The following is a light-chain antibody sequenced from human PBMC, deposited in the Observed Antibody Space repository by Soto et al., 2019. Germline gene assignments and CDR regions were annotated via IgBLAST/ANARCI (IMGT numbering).Light chain of an antibody. CDR2: RNN. CDR1: SSNLGDNT. J-gene: IGLJ3*02. CDR3: ATWDDSLNGPV. Sequence: QSVLTQPPSASGTPGQRVTISCSGSSSNLGDNTVNWYQQLPGTAPKLLIYRNNRWPSEVPDRFSGSKSGTSASLAISGLQSDDEADYYCATWDDSLNGPVFGGGTQLTVL. V-gene: IGLV1-44*01.